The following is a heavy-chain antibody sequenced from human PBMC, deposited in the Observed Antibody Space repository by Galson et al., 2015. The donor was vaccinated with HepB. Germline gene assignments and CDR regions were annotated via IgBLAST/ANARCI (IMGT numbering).Heavy chain of an antibody. V-gene: IGHV3-7*01. CDR3: ARQPIMAGATGGFDY. D-gene: IGHD1-26*01. Sequence: SLRLSCAASGFTFSNYWMSRVRQAPGKGLEWVANIKQDEGEKYYVDSVKGRFTISRDNAKNSLLLQMNSLRAEDTAVYYCARQPIMAGATGGFDYWGQGTLVTVSS. J-gene: IGHJ4*02. CDR1: GFTFSNYW. CDR2: IKQDEGEK.